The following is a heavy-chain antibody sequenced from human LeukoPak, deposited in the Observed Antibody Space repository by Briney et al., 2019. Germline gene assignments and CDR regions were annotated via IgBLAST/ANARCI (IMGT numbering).Heavy chain of an antibody. CDR2: ISPDGRNI. Sequence: GGSVRLSCAASGFTPSDYWMNWVRHVPGKGPVWVSHISPDGRNIAYADSVKGRFTISRDSAKSTLYLQMNSLRVGDTAVYYCVRDGGGTTPYDCWGQGTLVTVSS. V-gene: IGHV3-74*01. CDR1: GFTPSDYW. CDR3: VRDGGGTTPYDC. D-gene: IGHD1-7*01. J-gene: IGHJ4*02.